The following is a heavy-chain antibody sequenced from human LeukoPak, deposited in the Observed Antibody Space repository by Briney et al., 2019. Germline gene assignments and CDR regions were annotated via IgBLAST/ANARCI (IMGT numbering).Heavy chain of an antibody. J-gene: IGHJ6*03. Sequence: PGGSLRLSCAASGFTFSSYAMSWVRQAPGKGLEWVSAISGSGGSTYYADSVKGRFTISRDNSKNTLYLQMNSLRAEDTAVYYCTKDRPDCSSTSCYTDYYYYYYMDVWGQGTLVTVSS. V-gene: IGHV3-23*01. D-gene: IGHD2-2*02. CDR2: ISGSGGST. CDR3: TKDRPDCSSTSCYTDYYYYYYMDV. CDR1: GFTFSSYA.